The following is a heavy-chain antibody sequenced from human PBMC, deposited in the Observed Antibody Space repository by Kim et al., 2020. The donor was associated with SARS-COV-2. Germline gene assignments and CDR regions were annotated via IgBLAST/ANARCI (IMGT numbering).Heavy chain of an antibody. CDR2: IIPILGIA. D-gene: IGHD3-3*01. Sequence: SVKVSCKASGGTFSSYAISWVRQAPGQGLEWMGRIIPILGIANYAQKFQGRVTITADKSTSTAYMELSSLRSEDTAVYYCARGGDLRFLMIGYMDVWGKGTTVTVSS. CDR1: GGTFSSYA. J-gene: IGHJ6*03. CDR3: ARGGDLRFLMIGYMDV. V-gene: IGHV1-69*04.